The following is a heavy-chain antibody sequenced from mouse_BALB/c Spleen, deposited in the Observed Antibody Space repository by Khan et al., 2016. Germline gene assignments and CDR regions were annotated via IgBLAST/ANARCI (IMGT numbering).Heavy chain of an antibody. CDR1: GYTFTTFY. Sequence: QVQLQQSGPELVKPGASVRISCKASGYTFTTFYIHWLKQRPGQGLEWIGWIYPGTVIPKYNENFKDQATLTADKSASTAYMQLSSLTYEDSATYFCARGYYEWYSDVGGAGTTVTVSS. J-gene: IGHJ1*01. D-gene: IGHD1-1*01. V-gene: IGHV1S56*01. CDR2: IYPGTVIP. CDR3: ARGYYEWYSDV.